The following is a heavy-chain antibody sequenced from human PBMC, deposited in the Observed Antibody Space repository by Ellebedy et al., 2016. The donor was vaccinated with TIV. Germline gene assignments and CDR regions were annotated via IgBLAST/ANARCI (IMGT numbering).Heavy chain of an antibody. J-gene: IGHJ4*02. CDR2: INPSGGST. V-gene: IGHV1-46*01. CDR1: GYTFTSYH. D-gene: IGHD1-14*01. Sequence: AASVKVSCKASGYTFTSYHMQWVRQARGQGLEWMGIINPSGGSTDYAQKFQGRVTITRDTSTSTVYMELRSLRSEDTAVYYCARDQAEGRNSDYWGQGTLVTVSS. CDR3: ARDQAEGRNSDY.